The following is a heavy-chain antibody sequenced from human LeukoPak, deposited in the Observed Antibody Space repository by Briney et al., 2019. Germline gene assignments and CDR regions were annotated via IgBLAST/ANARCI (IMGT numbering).Heavy chain of an antibody. CDR3: ARRPDILTGYYYFDY. CDR2: IYYSGST. Sequence: SETLSLTCTVSGGSISSSSYYWGWIRQPPGKGLEWIGSIYYSGSTYYNPSLKSRVTISVDTSKNQFSLKLSSVTAADTAVYYCARRPDILTGYYYFDYWGQGTLVTVSS. V-gene: IGHV4-39*07. D-gene: IGHD3-9*01. J-gene: IGHJ4*02. CDR1: GGSISSSSYY.